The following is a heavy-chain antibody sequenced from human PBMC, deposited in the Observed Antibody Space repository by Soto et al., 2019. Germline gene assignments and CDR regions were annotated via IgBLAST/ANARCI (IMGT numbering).Heavy chain of an antibody. V-gene: IGHV4-39*01. CDR3: ARLETGSSFPVWPSWFDP. J-gene: IGHJ5*02. CDR2: IYCSGST. CDR1: GGSISSSSYY. Sequence: LSLTCTVSGGSISSSSYYWGWIRQPPGKGLEWIGSIYCSGSTYYNPSLKSRVTISVDTSKNQFSLKLSSVTAADTAVYYCARLETGSSFPVWPSWFDPWGQGTLVTVSS. D-gene: IGHD6-6*01.